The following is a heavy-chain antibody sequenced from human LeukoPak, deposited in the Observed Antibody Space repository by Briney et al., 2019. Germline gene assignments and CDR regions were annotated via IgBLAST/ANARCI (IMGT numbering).Heavy chain of an antibody. V-gene: IGHV3-7*01. Sequence: PGGSLRLPCAASGFTFSSYWMSWVRQAPGKGLEWVANIKQDGSEKYYVDSVKGRFTIPRDNAKNSLYLQMNSLRAEDTAVYYCAREFRFGELLWNYYGMDVWGQGTTVTVSS. CDR1: GFTFSSYW. CDR2: IKQDGSEK. D-gene: IGHD3-10*01. CDR3: AREFRFGELLWNYYGMDV. J-gene: IGHJ6*02.